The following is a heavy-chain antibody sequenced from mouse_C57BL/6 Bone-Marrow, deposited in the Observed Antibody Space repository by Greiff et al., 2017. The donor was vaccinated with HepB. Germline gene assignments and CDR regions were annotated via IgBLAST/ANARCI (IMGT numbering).Heavy chain of an antibody. CDR1: GYTFTSYW. CDR2: IHPNSGST. CDR3: ASPYDYDAMVY. Sequence: QVQLKQPGAELVKPGASVKLSCKASGYTFTSYWMHWVKQRPGQGLEWIGMIHPNSGSTNYNEKFKSKATLTVDKSSSTAYMQLSSLTSEDSAVYYCASPYDYDAMVYWGQGTSVTVSS. V-gene: IGHV1-64*01. J-gene: IGHJ4*01.